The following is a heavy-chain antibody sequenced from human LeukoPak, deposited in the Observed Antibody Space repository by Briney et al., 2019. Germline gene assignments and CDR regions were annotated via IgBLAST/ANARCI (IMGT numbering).Heavy chain of an antibody. J-gene: IGHJ4*02. CDR2: IKTKSDGGTT. CDR3: TTDRPMAVAGTSGNGVFDY. Sequence: GGSLRLSCAASGFTFSNAWMSWVRQAPGKGLEWVGRIKTKSDGGTTDYAAPVKGRFTISRDDSKNTLYLQMNSLKTEDTAVYYCTTDRPMAVAGTSGNGVFDYWGQGTLVTVSS. V-gene: IGHV3-15*01. CDR1: GFTFSNAW. D-gene: IGHD6-19*01.